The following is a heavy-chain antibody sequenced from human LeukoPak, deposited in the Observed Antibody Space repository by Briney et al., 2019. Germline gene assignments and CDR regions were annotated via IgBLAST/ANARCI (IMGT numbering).Heavy chain of an antibody. J-gene: IGHJ4*02. Sequence: SETLSLTCTVSGGSISSYYWSWIRQPPGKGLEWIGYIYYSGSTNYNPSLKSRVTISVDTSKNQFSLKLSSVTAADTAVYYCAREGTREIRGVIDYWGQGALVTVSS. CDR3: AREGTREIRGVIDY. D-gene: IGHD3-10*01. CDR2: IYYSGST. CDR1: GGSISSYY. V-gene: IGHV4-59*12.